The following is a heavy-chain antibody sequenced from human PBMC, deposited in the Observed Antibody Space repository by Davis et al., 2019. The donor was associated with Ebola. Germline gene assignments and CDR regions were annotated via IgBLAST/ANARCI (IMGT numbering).Heavy chain of an antibody. V-gene: IGHV1-2*02. Sequence: ASVKVSCKASGYTFTAYYIHWVRQAPGQGLEWMGWINPNSGGTIYAQKFQGRVTMTRDTSISTAYMDLSGLKSADTAVYYCARSKQWLVANYYYYGMDVWGQGTTVTVSS. D-gene: IGHD6-19*01. CDR1: GYTFTAYY. CDR2: INPNSGGT. CDR3: ARSKQWLVANYYYYGMDV. J-gene: IGHJ6*02.